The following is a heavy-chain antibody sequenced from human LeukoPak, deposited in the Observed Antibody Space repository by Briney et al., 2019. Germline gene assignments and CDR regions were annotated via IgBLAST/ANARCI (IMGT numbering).Heavy chain of an antibody. CDR3: AKRARPFGGGFDY. V-gene: IGHV3-23*01. D-gene: IGHD3-16*01. CDR2: TAGADDVI. CDR1: GLTFSDYR. J-gene: IGHJ4*02. Sequence: PGGSLRLSCAVSGLTFSDYRMIWVRQAPEKRLEWVAVTAGADDVIQYADSVKGRFTISTDNSKNTVYLQMNSLRAEDTAVYYCAKRARPFGGGFDYWGQGTLVSVSS.